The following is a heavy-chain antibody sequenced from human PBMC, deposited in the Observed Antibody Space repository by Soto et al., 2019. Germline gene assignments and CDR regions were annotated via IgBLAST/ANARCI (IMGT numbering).Heavy chain of an antibody. CDR1: GDTVSSNSAT. J-gene: IGHJ4*02. D-gene: IGHD6-19*01. CDR2: TYYRSQWYS. CDR3: ARPEQREADPFDY. V-gene: IGHV6-1*01. Sequence: QLQQSGPGLVKPSQTLSLTCAISGDTVSSNSATWNWIRQSPSRGLEWLGRTYYRSQWYSDYALSVKSRITINPDTTKNQFSLHLNSVTPEDTAVYYCARPEQREADPFDYWGQGTLVTVSS.